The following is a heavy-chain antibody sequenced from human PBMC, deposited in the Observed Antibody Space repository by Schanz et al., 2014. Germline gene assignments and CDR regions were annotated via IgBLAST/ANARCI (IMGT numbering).Heavy chain of an antibody. J-gene: IGHJ6*01. Sequence: KASGGSFRNFAFSWVRQAPGQGPEWMGGIIPIFDTTNYAEKFQGRVTLTTDTSTSTVYMELRNLRYWDTALYYCARERVVFGVREGWGPGPTVIVSS. D-gene: IGHD2-15*01. CDR2: IIPIFDTT. V-gene: IGHV1-69*05. CDR3: ARERVVFGVREG. CDR1: GGSFRNFA.